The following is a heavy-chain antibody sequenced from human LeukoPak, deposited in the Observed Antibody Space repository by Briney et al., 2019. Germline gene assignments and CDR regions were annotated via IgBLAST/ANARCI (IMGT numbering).Heavy chain of an antibody. CDR2: IIPIFGTA. CDR1: GGTFSSYT. CDR3: ARGRYSSSINSMDV. Sequence: SVKVSCKASGGTFSSYTISWVRQAPGQGLEWMGGIIPIFGTANYAQKFQGRVAITADESTSTAYMELSSLRSEDTAVYYCARGRYSSSINSMDVWGQGTTVTVSS. V-gene: IGHV1-69*13. J-gene: IGHJ6*02. D-gene: IGHD6-6*01.